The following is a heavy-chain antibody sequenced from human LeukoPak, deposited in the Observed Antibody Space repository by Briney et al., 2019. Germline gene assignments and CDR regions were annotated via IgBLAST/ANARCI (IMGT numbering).Heavy chain of an antibody. CDR2: IYTSGST. Sequence: SETLSLTCTVSGGSISSGSYHWSWIRQPAGKGLEWIGRIYTSGSTNYNPSLKSRVTMSVDTSKNQFSLKLSSVTAADTAVYYCARDTEVGATDYWGQGTLVTVSS. V-gene: IGHV4-61*02. D-gene: IGHD1-26*01. CDR3: ARDTEVGATDY. CDR1: GGSISSGSYH. J-gene: IGHJ4*02.